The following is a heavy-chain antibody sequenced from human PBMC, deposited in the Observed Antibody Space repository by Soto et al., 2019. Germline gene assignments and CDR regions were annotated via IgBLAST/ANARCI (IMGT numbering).Heavy chain of an antibody. CDR2: IYYNSDRI. J-gene: IGHJ4*02. CDR3: VKDVLPGGADY. D-gene: IGHD3-16*01. V-gene: IGHV3-9*02. CDR1: GFTSNDYA. Sequence: EVKLVESGGGLVQPGRSLRLSCAASGFTSNDYAMHWVRQAPGKGLEWVSGIYYNSDRIDYGDSVKGRFATSRDNAKNSLYLQRNSLRPEDTAVYYCVKDVLPGGADYWGPGTLVNVSS.